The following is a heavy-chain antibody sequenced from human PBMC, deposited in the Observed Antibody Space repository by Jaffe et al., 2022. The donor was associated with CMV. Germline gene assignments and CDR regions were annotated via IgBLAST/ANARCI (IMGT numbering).Heavy chain of an antibody. J-gene: IGHJ4*02. D-gene: IGHD3-10*01. CDR2: INNKGDNS. CDR1: GFTFNIYS. Sequence: EVQLVESGGGLVQPGGSLRLSCSASGFTFNIYSMYWVRQAPGKGLEFVLGINNKGDNSEYADSVKDRFRISRDNSKNTVYVQMSSLRVEDTAVYFCVRENYYFDYWGRGTLVTVSS. V-gene: IGHV3-64*05. CDR3: VRENYYFDY.